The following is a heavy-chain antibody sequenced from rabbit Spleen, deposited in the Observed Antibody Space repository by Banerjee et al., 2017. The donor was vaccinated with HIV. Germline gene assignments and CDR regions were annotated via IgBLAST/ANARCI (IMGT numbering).Heavy chain of an antibody. CDR3: ARGSAAMTMVITGFYFNL. D-gene: IGHD2-1*01. J-gene: IGHJ4*01. CDR1: GFSFSNSYY. V-gene: IGHV1S40*01. CDR2: IYGGSGGST. Sequence: QSLEESGGDRVKPGASLTLTCTASGFSFSNSYYMCWVRQAPGKGLECIACIYGGSGGSTWYVSWAKGRFTISKTSSTTVTLQLTSLTAADTATYFCARGSAAMTMVITGFYFNLWGPGTLVTVS.